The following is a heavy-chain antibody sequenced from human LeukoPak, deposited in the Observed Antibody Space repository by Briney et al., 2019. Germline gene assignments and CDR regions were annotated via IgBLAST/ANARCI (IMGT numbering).Heavy chain of an antibody. CDR3: ARDRGSYYYGSGSYYTIDY. Sequence: SVKVSCKASGGTFSSYAISWVRQAPGQGLEWMGRIIPIFGTANYAQKFQGRVTITTDESTSTAYMELSSLRSEDTAVYYCARDRGSYYYGSGSYYTIDYWGQGTLATVSS. D-gene: IGHD3-10*01. V-gene: IGHV1-69*05. CDR2: IIPIFGTA. CDR1: GGTFSSYA. J-gene: IGHJ4*02.